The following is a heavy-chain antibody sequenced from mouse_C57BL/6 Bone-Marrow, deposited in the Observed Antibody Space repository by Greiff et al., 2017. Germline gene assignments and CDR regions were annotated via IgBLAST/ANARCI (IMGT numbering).Heavy chain of an antibody. CDR3: TRDARTTARRRFAY. V-gene: IGHV5-9-1*02. Sequence: EVMLVESGEGLVKPGGSLKLSCAASGFTFSSYAMSWVRQTPEQRLEWVAYISSGGDYIYYADTVKGRFTISRDNARNTLYLQMSSLKSEDTAMYYCTRDARTTARRRFAYWGQGTLVTVSA. D-gene: IGHD1-2*01. CDR2: ISSGGDYI. CDR1: GFTFSSYA. J-gene: IGHJ3*01.